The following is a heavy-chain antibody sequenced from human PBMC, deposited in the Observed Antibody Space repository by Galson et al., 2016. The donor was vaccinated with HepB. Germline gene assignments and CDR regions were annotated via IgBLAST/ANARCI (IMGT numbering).Heavy chain of an antibody. Sequence: SLRLSCAASGFSFSRFAMSWVRQAPGKGLEWVSAIWNIDDRTHYADSVKGRFTISRDNSKETLYLEMNSLRAEDTALYYCAKDRRYGNGKDDACDIWGQGTMVTVSS. J-gene: IGHJ3*02. V-gene: IGHV3-23*01. CDR2: IWNIDDRT. CDR1: GFSFSRFA. CDR3: AKDRRYGNGKDDACDI. D-gene: IGHD1-1*01.